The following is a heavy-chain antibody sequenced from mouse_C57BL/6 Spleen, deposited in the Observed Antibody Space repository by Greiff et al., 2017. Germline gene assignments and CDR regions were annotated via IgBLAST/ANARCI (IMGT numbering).Heavy chain of an antibody. V-gene: IGHV1-69*01. CDR2: IDPSDSYT. J-gene: IGHJ3*01. D-gene: IGHD1-1*01. Sequence: QVQLKQPGAELVMPGASVKLSCKASGYTFTSYWMHWVKQRPGQGLEWIGEIDPSDSYTNYNQKFKGKSTLTVDKSSSTAYMQLSSLTSEDSAVYYCATYYGSSKAWFAYWGQGTLVTVSA. CDR3: ATYYGSSKAWFAY. CDR1: GYTFTSYW.